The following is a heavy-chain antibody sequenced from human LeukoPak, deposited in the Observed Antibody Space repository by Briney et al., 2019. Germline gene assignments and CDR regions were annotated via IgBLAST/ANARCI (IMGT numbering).Heavy chain of an antibody. Sequence: ASVKVSCKVSGYTFTSYGISWVRQAPGQGLEWMGWINANNGNTNYAQKLQGRVTMTTDTSTSTAYMELRSLRSDDTAVYYCARVPHSRFRLGPCDYWGQGTLVTVSS. CDR2: INANNGNT. CDR1: GYTFTSYG. J-gene: IGHJ4*02. V-gene: IGHV1-18*01. D-gene: IGHD1-26*01. CDR3: ARVPHSRFRLGPCDY.